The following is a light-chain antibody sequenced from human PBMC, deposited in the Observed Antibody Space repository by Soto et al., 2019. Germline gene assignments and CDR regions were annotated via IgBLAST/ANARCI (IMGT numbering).Light chain of an antibody. CDR3: QQRNNGPAT. Sequence: EIVLTQSPDTLSLSPGQRATLFCKASQSVSGYLAWYKQKPGQAPSLLIYDASNRATGIPARFSGSGSGTEFTLTISSLEPEDFEVYYCQQRNNGPATFGQGTKVDIK. CDR2: DAS. V-gene: IGKV3-11*01. CDR1: QSVSGY. J-gene: IGKJ1*01.